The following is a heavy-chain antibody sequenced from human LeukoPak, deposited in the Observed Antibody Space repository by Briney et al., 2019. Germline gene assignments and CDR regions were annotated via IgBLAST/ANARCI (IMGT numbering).Heavy chain of an antibody. CDR3: ARLTPLNWYQPSDAFDI. J-gene: IGHJ3*02. Sequence: ASETLSLTCTVSGGSMSPYHWGWIRQPPGKGLEWTGYIYYSGSTNYNPSLNSRVTISVDTSKNQFSLRLSSVTAADTAVYYCARLTPLNWYQPSDAFDIWGQGTMVTVSS. D-gene: IGHD1-20*01. CDR1: GGSMSPYH. CDR2: IYYSGST. V-gene: IGHV4-59*08.